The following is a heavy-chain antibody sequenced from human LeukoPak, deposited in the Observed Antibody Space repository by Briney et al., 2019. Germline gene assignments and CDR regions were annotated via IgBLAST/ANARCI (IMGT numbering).Heavy chain of an antibody. D-gene: IGHD6-19*01. Sequence: PGGSLGLSCAASGFTFSSYSMKWVRQAPGKGLEGVSSISSSSSYIYYADSVKGRFTISRDNAKNSLYLQMTSLRAEDTAVYYCARDSGSGWIDYWGQGTLVTVSS. V-gene: IGHV3-21*01. CDR1: GFTFSSYS. CDR2: ISSSSSYI. CDR3: ARDSGSGWIDY. J-gene: IGHJ4*02.